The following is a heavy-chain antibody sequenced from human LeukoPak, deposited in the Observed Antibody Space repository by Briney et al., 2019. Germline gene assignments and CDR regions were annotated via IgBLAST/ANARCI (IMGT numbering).Heavy chain of an antibody. CDR1: GFTFGTYW. CDR2: INSDGGTT. V-gene: IGHV3-74*01. D-gene: IGHD3-10*01. CDR3: ARDWRGTYYYGSGSSSFDY. Sequence: GGSLRLSCGASGFTFGTYWMHWVRQAPGKGLVWVSGINSDGGTTTYADSVKGRFTISRDNAKNSLYLQMNSLRAEDTAVYYCARDWRGTYYYGSGSSSFDYWGQGTLVTVSS. J-gene: IGHJ4*02.